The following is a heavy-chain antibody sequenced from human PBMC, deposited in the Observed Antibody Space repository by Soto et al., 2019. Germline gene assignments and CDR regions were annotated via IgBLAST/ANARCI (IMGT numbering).Heavy chain of an antibody. D-gene: IGHD3-22*01. CDR1: GFTFSTYT. J-gene: IGHJ4*02. CDR2: VSYDGSNK. Sequence: GGSLRLSCAASGFTFSTYTIHWVRQAPGKGLEWVAIVSYDGSNKDYADSVKGRFTISRDNSKNTLYLEMDSLRAEDSAVYYCARDGKYFDTSGYFDHWGQGTLVTVSS. CDR3: ARDGKYFDTSGYFDH. V-gene: IGHV3-30-3*01.